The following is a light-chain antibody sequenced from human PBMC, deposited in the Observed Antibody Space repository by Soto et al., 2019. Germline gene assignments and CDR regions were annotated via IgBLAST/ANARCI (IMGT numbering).Light chain of an antibody. Sequence: DIQMTQSPSTLSATFRHTVTITCRGSQSVNKWLAWFQQKPWKVPKLLIFDASTLQTGVPSRFGGGGSGTEFTLTISGLQPDDFATYYCQQYNSYSPWTFGPGTKVDIK. CDR2: DAS. CDR3: QQYNSYSPWT. J-gene: IGKJ1*01. CDR1: QSVNKW. V-gene: IGKV1-5*01.